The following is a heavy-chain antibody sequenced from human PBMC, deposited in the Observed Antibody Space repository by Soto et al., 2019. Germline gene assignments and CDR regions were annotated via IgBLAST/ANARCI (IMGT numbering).Heavy chain of an antibody. CDR3: ATDGDGDSSGWRDA. D-gene: IGHD6-19*01. CDR2: IYHSGST. J-gene: IGHJ5*02. V-gene: IGHV4-4*02. CDR1: GGSISSSNW. Sequence: SKHVSITCSVYGGSISSSNWWSWFRQPPGKGLEWIGEIYHSGSTNYNPSLKSRVTISVDKSKNQFSLKLSSVTAADTAGYYLATDGDGDSSGWRDAWGPGAPITVSS.